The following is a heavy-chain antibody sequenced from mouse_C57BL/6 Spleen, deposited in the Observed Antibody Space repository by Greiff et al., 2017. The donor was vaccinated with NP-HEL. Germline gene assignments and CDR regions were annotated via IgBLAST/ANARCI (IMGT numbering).Heavy chain of an antibody. CDR3: ARSFLDWDYFDY. J-gene: IGHJ2*01. CDR1: GYAFSSYW. V-gene: IGHV1-80*01. D-gene: IGHD4-1*01. Sequence: VKLMESGAELVKPGASVKISCKASGYAFSSYWMNWVKQRPGKGLEWIGQIYPGDGDTNYNGKFKGKATLTADKSSSTAYMQLSSLTSEDSAVYFCARSFLDWDYFDYWGQGTTLTVSS. CDR2: IYPGDGDT.